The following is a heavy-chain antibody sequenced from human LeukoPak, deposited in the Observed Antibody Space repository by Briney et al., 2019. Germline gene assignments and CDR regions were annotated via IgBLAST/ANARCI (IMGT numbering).Heavy chain of an antibody. CDR3: AREERITMIVVVSQFDY. CDR2: INHSGST. D-gene: IGHD3-22*01. J-gene: IGHJ4*02. CDR1: GGSISSYY. Sequence: SETLSLTCTVSGGSISSYYWSWIRQPPGKGLEWIGEINHSGSTNYNPSLKSRVTISVDTSKNQFSLKLSSVTAADTAVYYCAREERITMIVVVSQFDYWGQGTLVTVSS. V-gene: IGHV4-34*01.